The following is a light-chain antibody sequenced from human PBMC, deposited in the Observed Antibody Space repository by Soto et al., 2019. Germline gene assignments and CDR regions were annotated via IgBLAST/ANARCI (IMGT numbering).Light chain of an antibody. J-gene: IGKJ4*01. CDR2: DAS. CDR1: QSVSSK. CDR3: QQFSSYPLT. V-gene: IGKV3-20*01. Sequence: ETVMTQSPATLSVSPGERATLSCRASQSVSSKLAWYQQKPGQAPRLLIYDASSRATGIPDRFSGGGSGTDFTLTISRLEPEDFAVYYCQQFSSYPLTFGGGTKVDI.